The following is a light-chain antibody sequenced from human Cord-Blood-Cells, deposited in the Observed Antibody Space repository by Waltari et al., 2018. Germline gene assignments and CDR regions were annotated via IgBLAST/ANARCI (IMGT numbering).Light chain of an antibody. Sequence: QSALTQPASVSGSPGQSITISCTGPSSDVGGYNYVSWYQQHPGKAPKLMIYDVSKRPSGVSNRFSGSKSGNTASLTISGLQAEDEADYYCSSYTSSSPDVVFGGGTKLTVL. V-gene: IGLV2-14*01. CDR2: DVS. CDR1: SSDVGGYNY. J-gene: IGLJ2*01. CDR3: SSYTSSSPDVV.